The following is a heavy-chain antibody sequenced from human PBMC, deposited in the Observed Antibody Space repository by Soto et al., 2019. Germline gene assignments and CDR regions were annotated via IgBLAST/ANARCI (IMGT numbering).Heavy chain of an antibody. D-gene: IGHD3-3*01. CDR3: ARGNYDFWSLDYYSGMDV. CDR2: IYSGGST. CDR1: GFTVSSNY. Sequence: GGSLRLSCAASGFTVSSNYMSWVRQAPGKGLEWVSVIYSGGSTYYADSVKGRFTISRENSKNTLYLQMNSLRAEDTAVYYCARGNYDFWSLDYYSGMDVWGQGTTVTVSS. V-gene: IGHV3-53*01. J-gene: IGHJ6*02.